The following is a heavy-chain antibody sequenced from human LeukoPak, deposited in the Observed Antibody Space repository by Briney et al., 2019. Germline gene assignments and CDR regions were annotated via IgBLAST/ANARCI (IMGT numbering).Heavy chain of an antibody. D-gene: IGHD3-16*01. V-gene: IGHV1-69*04. J-gene: IGHJ1*01. CDR2: IIPILGIA. Sequence: SVKVSCKASGGTFSSYAISWVRQAPGQGLEWMGRIIPILGIANYAQKFQGRVTITADKSTSTAYMELSSLRSEDTAVYYCATLMRGGRWGKSFQHWGQGTLVTVSS. CDR1: GGTFSSYA. CDR3: ATLMRGGRWGKSFQH.